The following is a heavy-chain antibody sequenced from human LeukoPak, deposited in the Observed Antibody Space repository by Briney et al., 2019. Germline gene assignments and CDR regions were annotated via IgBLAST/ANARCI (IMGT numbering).Heavy chain of an antibody. CDR1: GFTISGSA. CDR3: TRRDSSSWYGGKYFDY. V-gene: IGHV3-73*01. D-gene: IGHD6-13*01. J-gene: IGHJ4*02. Sequence: GGSLRLSCAASGFTISGSAMHWVRQASGQGLEWVGRIRSKANSYATAYAASVKGRFTISRDDSKNTAYLQMNSLKTEDTAVYYCTRRDSSSWYGGKYFDYWGQGTLVTVSS. CDR2: IRSKANSYAT.